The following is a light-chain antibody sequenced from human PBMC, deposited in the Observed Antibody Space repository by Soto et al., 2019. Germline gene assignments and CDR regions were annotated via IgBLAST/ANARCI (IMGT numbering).Light chain of an antibody. CDR2: DAS. V-gene: IGKV1-5*01. CDR3: QQYNSYWT. J-gene: IGKJ1*01. CDR1: ERISSW. Sequence: DIQMTQSPSTLSASVGDRVTITCRASERISSWLAWYQQKPGKAPKLLIYDASSLESGVPSRFSGSGSGTEFTLTISSLQPDDFATYYYQQYNSYWTFGQGTKVDIK.